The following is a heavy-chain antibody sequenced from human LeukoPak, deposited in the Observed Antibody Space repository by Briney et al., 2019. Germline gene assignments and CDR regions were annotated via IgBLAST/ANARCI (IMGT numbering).Heavy chain of an antibody. V-gene: IGHV3-20*04. CDR2: INGNGGST. CDR3: ARDQGSADY. J-gene: IGHJ4*02. CDR1: GFDFDDYG. Sequence: GGSLRLSCAASGFDFDDYGMTWVRQAPGKGLEWVSGINGNGGSTGYADSVRGRFIISRDNTKNYVHLQMDSLRAEDTAVYYCARDQGSADYWSQGTLVTVSS.